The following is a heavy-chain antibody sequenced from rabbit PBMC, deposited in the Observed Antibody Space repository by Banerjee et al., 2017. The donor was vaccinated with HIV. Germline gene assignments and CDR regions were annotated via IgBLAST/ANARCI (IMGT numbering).Heavy chain of an antibody. CDR3: ARTWASSAYYAL. CDR2: IATGSGST. CDR1: GFSFSSGYW. J-gene: IGHJ4*01. Sequence: QQQLVESGGGLVKPGASLTLTCTASGFSFSSGYWMCWVRQAPGKGLEWIACIATGSGSTSYASWAKGRFAISKASSAAVTLQMTSLAAADTATYFCARTWASSAYYALWGQGALVTVS. V-gene: IGHV1S45*01. D-gene: IGHD1-1*01.